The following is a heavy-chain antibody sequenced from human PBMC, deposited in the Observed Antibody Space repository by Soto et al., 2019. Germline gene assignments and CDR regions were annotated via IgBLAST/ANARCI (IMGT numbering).Heavy chain of an antibody. Sequence: EVQLLESGGGLVQPGGSLRLSCAASGFTFSSYAMAWVRQAPGKGLEWVSTIRASGTSTYYADSVEGRFSISRDNSKNTLYLQMNSLRAEDTAVYYCAKEWSGARTREKCGLVDYWGQGALVTVSS. D-gene: IGHD3-10*01. J-gene: IGHJ4*02. CDR2: IRASGTST. CDR3: AKEWSGARTREKCGLVDY. V-gene: IGHV3-23*01. CDR1: GFTFSSYA.